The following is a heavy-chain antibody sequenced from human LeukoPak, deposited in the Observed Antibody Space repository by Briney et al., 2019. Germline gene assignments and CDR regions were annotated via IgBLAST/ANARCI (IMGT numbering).Heavy chain of an antibody. CDR2: IYPGDSDT. V-gene: IGHV5-51*01. CDR1: RYNFASYW. J-gene: IGHJ4*02. Sequence: GESLKISCEGSRYNFASYWIGWVRQRPGKGLEWMGIIYPGDSDTRYSPSFQGLVTISADKSISTAYLQWSSLEASDTAIYYCTRRMIRGVITSALDNWGQGTLVTVSS. CDR3: TRRMIRGVITSALDN. D-gene: IGHD3-10*01.